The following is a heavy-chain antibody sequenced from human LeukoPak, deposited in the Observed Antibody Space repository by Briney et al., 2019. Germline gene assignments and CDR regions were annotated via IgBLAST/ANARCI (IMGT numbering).Heavy chain of an antibody. CDR2: MYYSGST. CDR1: GGSISSSSYY. J-gene: IGHJ4*02. Sequence: SETLSLTCTVSGGSISSSSYYWGWIRQPPGKGLEWIGSMYYSGSTYYNPSLKSRVTISVDTSKNQFSLKLSSVTAADTAVYYCASSTYYYDSSGYFFDYWGQGTLVTVSS. D-gene: IGHD3-22*01. V-gene: IGHV4-39*01. CDR3: ASSTYYYDSSGYFFDY.